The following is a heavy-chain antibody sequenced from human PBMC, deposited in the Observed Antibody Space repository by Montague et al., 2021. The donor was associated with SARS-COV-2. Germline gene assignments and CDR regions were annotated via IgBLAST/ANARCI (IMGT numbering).Heavy chain of an antibody. CDR2: IYNGGTT. CDR3: ATRTRYPQNGFRF. D-gene: IGHD2-2*01. V-gene: IGHV4-39*01. Sequence: SETLSLTCTVSGDSIRNSDYSWGWVRQPPGKGLEWIGNIYNGGTTFYNPSLKSRVTIFVGTSKNQFSLKLSSVTAADTAVYYCATRTRYPQNGFRFWGQGTLVTVSS. J-gene: IGHJ4*02. CDR1: GDSIRNSDYS.